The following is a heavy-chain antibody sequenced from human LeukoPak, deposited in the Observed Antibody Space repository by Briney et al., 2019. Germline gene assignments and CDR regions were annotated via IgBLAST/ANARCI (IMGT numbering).Heavy chain of an antibody. CDR2: IYYSGNT. CDR3: ARSGALTGYLY. CDR1: GGSISSHY. J-gene: IGHJ4*02. D-gene: IGHD3-9*01. V-gene: IGHV4-59*11. Sequence: PSETLSLTCTVSGGSISSHYGTWIRQAPGKGLEWIGYIYYSGNTDYNPSLKSRVTISVDTSKNQFSLTLSSVTAADTAVYYCARSGALTGYLYWGQGTLVTVSS.